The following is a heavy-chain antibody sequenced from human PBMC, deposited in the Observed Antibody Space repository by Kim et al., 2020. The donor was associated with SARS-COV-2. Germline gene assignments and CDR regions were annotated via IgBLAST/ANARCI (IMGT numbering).Heavy chain of an antibody. V-gene: IGHV4-59*01. J-gene: IGHJ6*01. CDR3: ARDRVTAMVSGPYRHYYG. CDR2: IYYSGST. CDR1: GGSISSYY. Sequence: SETLSLTCTVSGGSISSYYWSWIRQPPGKGLEWIGYIYYSGSTNYNPSLKSRVTISVDTSKNQFSLKLSSVTAADTAVYYCARDRVTAMVSGPYRHYYG. D-gene: IGHD5-18*01.